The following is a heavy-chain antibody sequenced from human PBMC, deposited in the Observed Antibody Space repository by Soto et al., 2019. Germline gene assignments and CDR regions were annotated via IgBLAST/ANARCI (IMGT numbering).Heavy chain of an antibody. V-gene: IGHV3-21*01. CDR2: ISSSSSYI. J-gene: IGHJ4*02. CDR1: GFTFSSYS. D-gene: IGHD6-13*01. CDR3: ARDRWGIAAAGTFDY. Sequence: GGSLRLSCAASGFTFSSYSMNWVRQAPGKGLEWVSSISSSSSYIYYADSVKGRFTISRDNAKNSLYLQMNSLRAEDTAVYYCARDRWGIAAAGTFDYWGQGTLVTVSS.